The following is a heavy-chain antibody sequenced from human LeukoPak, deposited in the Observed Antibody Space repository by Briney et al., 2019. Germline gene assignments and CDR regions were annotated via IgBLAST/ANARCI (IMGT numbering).Heavy chain of an antibody. Sequence: ASVKVSCKASGYTFTSYDINWVRQATGQGLEWMGWMNPNSGNTGYAQKFQGRVTITADKSTSTAYMELSSLRSEDTAVYYCARDDGYGLWGQGTLVTVSS. CDR3: ARDDGYGL. J-gene: IGHJ4*02. D-gene: IGHD2-21*02. CDR2: MNPNSGNT. CDR1: GYTFTSYD. V-gene: IGHV1-8*01.